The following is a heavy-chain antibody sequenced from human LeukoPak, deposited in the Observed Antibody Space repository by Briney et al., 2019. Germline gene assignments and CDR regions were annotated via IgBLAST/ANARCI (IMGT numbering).Heavy chain of an antibody. J-gene: IGHJ4*02. CDR2: MNPNSGNT. V-gene: IGHV1-8*01. Sequence: ASVKVSCKASGYTFTSYDINWVRQATAQGLEWMGWMNPNSGNTGYAQKFQGRVTMTRDTSISTAYMELSRLRSDDTAVYYCARDFGELLFQDYWGQGTLVTVSS. D-gene: IGHD3-10*01. CDR1: GYTFTSYD. CDR3: ARDFGELLFQDY.